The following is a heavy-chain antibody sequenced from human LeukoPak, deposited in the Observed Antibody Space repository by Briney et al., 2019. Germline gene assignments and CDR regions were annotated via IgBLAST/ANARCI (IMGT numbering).Heavy chain of an antibody. CDR3: ARATLDN. J-gene: IGHJ4*02. CDR2: IYSDGST. Sequence: GGSLRLSCAASGFSVSSNYITWARQAPGKGLEWVSVIYSDGSTKYADSVKARFTISRDNSKNTVYLLMNRLRVEDTALYYCARATLDNWGQGTLVTVSS. CDR1: GFSVSSNY. V-gene: IGHV3-53*01.